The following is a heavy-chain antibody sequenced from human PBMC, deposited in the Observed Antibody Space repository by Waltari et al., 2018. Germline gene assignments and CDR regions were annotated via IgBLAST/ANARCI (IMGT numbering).Heavy chain of an antibody. V-gene: IGHV3-72*01. CDR1: GAPFSAYF. Sequence: EVQLVDSGGALVQPGGSLRLSCTASGAPFSAYFLNWVRQTPGKGVGWEGRIRNKVDRYTTEYAASVKGRLTISRDDSKNSVYLQMNGLKTEDTGMYYCTAGPTRIGNSYAYFDYWGQGTLVTVTS. CDR3: TAGPTRIGNSYAYFDY. D-gene: IGHD3-10*01. CDR2: IRNKVDRYTT. J-gene: IGHJ4*02.